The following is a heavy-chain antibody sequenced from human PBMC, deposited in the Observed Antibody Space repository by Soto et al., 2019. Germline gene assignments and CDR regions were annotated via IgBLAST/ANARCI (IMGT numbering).Heavy chain of an antibody. Sequence: PSETLSLTCAVYGGSFSGYYWSWIRQPPGKGLEWIGDINHSGSTNYNPSLKSRVTISVDTSKNQFSLTLSSVTAADTAVYYCARGPSGDKVHYWDQGALVTVSS. D-gene: IGHD7-27*01. CDR3: ARGPSGDKVHY. CDR1: GGSFSGYY. V-gene: IGHV4-34*01. J-gene: IGHJ4*02. CDR2: INHSGST.